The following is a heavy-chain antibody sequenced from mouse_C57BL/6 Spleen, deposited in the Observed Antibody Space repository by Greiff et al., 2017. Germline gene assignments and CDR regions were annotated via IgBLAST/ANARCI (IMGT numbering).Heavy chain of an antibody. J-gene: IGHJ2*01. D-gene: IGHD2-4*01. CDR1: GFTFSDYG. CDR3: ARDDYGYYFDY. V-gene: IGHV5-17*01. Sequence: EVKVVESGGGLVKPGGSLTLSCAASGFTFSDYGMHWVRQAPEKGLEWVAYISSGSSTIYYADTVKGRFTISRDNAKNTLFLQMTSLRSEDTAMYYCARDDYGYYFDYWGQGTTLTVSS. CDR2: ISSGSSTI.